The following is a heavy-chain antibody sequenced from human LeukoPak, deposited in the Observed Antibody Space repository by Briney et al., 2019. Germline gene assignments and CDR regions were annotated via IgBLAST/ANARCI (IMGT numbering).Heavy chain of an antibody. Sequence: SQTLSLTCVISGDSVSSNSVAWNWIRQSPSSGLEWLGRTYYRSKWHYDYAVSVKSRITINPDTSKNQFSLHLDSVTPEDTAVYYCAGYSYGVRPSWGQGTLVSVSS. CDR3: AGYSYGVRPS. J-gene: IGHJ5*02. CDR2: TYYRSKWHY. V-gene: IGHV6-1*01. D-gene: IGHD5-18*01. CDR1: GDSVSSNSVA.